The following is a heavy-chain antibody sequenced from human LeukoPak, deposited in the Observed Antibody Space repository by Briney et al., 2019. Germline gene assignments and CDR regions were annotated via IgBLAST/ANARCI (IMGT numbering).Heavy chain of an antibody. Sequence: PGRSLRLSCAASGFTFDDYAMHWVRQAPGKGLEWVSGISWNSGSIGYADSVKGRFTISRDNAKNSLYLQMNSLRAEDMALYYCAKSTIFGVVSAFDIRGQGTMVTVSS. V-gene: IGHV3-9*03. J-gene: IGHJ3*02. CDR2: ISWNSGSI. CDR1: GFTFDDYA. D-gene: IGHD3-3*01. CDR3: AKSTIFGVVSAFDI.